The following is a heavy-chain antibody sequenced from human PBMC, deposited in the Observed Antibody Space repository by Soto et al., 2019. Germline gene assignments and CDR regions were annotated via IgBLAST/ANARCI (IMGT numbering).Heavy chain of an antibody. V-gene: IGHV3-11*06. CDR3: VRGGGGGQFDY. Sequence: GGSLRLSCAASGFSLSDFYMSWIRQAPGKGLEWVSYISINSNYREYADSVKGRHTISRDNAKNSLYLQMNSLRGEDTAVYYCVRGGGGGQFDYWGQGTLVTVSS. D-gene: IGHD2-21*01. CDR2: ISINSNYR. J-gene: IGHJ4*02. CDR1: GFSLSDFY.